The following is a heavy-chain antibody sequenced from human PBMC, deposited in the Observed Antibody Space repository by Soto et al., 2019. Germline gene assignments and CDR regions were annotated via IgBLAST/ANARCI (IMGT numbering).Heavy chain of an antibody. Sequence: ASVKVSCKTSGYTFTGHIIHWLRQAPGQGLEWLGWINPKSGDKLYAQKFQGRVTMTRDTSISTVYMDLTRLTSDDTAVYYCARHLFTAEKNWHEAYTYFDPWGHGTLVPVSS. CDR3: ARHLFTAEKNWHEAYTYFDP. V-gene: IGHV1-2*02. CDR2: INPKSGDK. J-gene: IGHJ5*02. D-gene: IGHD2-21*01. CDR1: GYTFTGHI.